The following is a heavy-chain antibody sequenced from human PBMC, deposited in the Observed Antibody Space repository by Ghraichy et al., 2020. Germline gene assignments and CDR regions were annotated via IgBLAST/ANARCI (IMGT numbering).Heavy chain of an antibody. CDR2: IYNSGST. CDR1: GDSLSTDGHS. CDR3: ARDGSSFFDY. J-gene: IGHJ4*02. Sequence: SESLSLTCDVTGDSLSTDGHSWSWLRQPPGKGLEWIGYIYNSGSTYYNPSLESRVSVDTSKNQFSLELSSVAAADTAVYYCARDGSSFFDYWGQGILVTVYS. V-gene: IGHV4-30-4*07.